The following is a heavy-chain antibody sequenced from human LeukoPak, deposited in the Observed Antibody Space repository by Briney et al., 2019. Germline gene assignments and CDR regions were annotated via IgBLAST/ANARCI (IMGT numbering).Heavy chain of an antibody. J-gene: IGHJ4*02. CDR1: GGTFSSYA. Sequence: SVKVSCKASGGTFSSYAISWVRQAPGQGLEWMGGIIPIFGTAKYAQKFQGRVTITADESTSTAYMELSSLRSDDTAVYYCATSNHVAPALGYFDSWGQGTLVTVSS. V-gene: IGHV1-69*13. D-gene: IGHD5-18*01. CDR3: ATSNHVAPALGYFDS. CDR2: IIPIFGTA.